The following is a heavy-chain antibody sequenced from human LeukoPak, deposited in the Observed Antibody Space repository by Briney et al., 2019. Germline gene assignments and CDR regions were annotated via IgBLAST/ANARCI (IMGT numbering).Heavy chain of an antibody. V-gene: IGHV1-24*01. Sequence: ASVKVSCTASGYTFTSYGISWVRQAPGKGLEWMGSFDPEDGETIYAQKFQGRVTMTEDTSTDTAYMELSSLRSEDTAVYYCATVYKDWNWDATFDYWGQGTLVTVSS. CDR3: ATVYKDWNWDATFDY. CDR2: FDPEDGET. D-gene: IGHD1-7*01. J-gene: IGHJ4*02. CDR1: GYTFTSYG.